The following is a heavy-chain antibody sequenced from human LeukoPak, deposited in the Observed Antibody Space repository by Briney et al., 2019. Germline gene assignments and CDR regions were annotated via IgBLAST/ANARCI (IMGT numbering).Heavy chain of an antibody. CDR3: ARDGLGTYSSGDAPIVGATPLPRYYYGMDV. CDR2: ISSSGSTI. V-gene: IGHV3-48*03. CDR1: GFTFSNYA. Sequence: PGGSLRLSCAASGFTFSNYAMSWVRQAPGKGLEWVSYISSSGSTIYYADSVKGRFTISRDNAKNSLYLQMNSLRAEDTAVYYCARDGLGTYSSGDAPIVGATPLPRYYYGMDVWGQGTTVTVSS. J-gene: IGHJ6*02. D-gene: IGHD1-26*01.